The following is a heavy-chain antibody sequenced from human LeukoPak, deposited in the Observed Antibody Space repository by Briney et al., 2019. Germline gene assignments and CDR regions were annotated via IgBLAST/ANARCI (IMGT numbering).Heavy chain of an antibody. D-gene: IGHD5-24*01. CDR3: ASVKRWLQFYFDY. Sequence: GGSLRLSCAASGFTFSSYSMNWVRQAPGKGLEGVSSISSSSSYIYYADSVKGRFTISRDNAKTSLYLQMNSLSAEDTAVYYCASVKRWLQFYFDYWGQGTLVTVSS. V-gene: IGHV3-21*01. CDR1: GFTFSSYS. J-gene: IGHJ4*02. CDR2: ISSSSSYI.